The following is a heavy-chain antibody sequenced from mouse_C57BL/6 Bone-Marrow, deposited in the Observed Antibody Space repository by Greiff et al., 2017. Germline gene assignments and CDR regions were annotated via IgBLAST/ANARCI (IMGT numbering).Heavy chain of an antibody. CDR2: IRLKSDNYAT. D-gene: IGHD3-1*01. Sequence: EVQRVEPGGGLVQPGGSMKLSCVASGFTFSNYWMNWVRQSPEKGLEWVAQIRLKSDNYATHYAESVKGRFTISRDDSKSSVYLQMNNLRAEDTGIYYCTLGTQFDFDYWGQGTTLTVSS. CDR3: TLGTQFDFDY. V-gene: IGHV6-3*01. J-gene: IGHJ2*01. CDR1: GFTFSNYW.